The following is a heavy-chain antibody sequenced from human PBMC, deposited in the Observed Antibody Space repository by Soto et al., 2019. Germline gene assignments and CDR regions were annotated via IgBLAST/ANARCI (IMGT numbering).Heavy chain of an antibody. CDR3: AKDLSSSHGDY. Sequence: GGSLRLSCAASGFTFSSYAMAWVRQAPGKGLEWVSAISGGGGSTYYTDSVKGRFTISRDNSKNTLYLQMNSLRAEDTAVYYCAKDLSSSHGDYWGQGTLVTVSS. CDR1: GFTFSSYA. D-gene: IGHD6-13*01. CDR2: ISGGGGST. J-gene: IGHJ4*02. V-gene: IGHV3-23*01.